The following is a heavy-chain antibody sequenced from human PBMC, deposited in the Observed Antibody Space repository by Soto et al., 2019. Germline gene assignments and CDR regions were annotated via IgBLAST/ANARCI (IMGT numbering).Heavy chain of an antibody. CDR1: GFTVTDIY. CDR2: IYNEFT. V-gene: IGHV3-66*01. J-gene: IGHJ3*02. D-gene: IGHD2-15*01. Sequence: EVQLVESGGGLVQPGGSLRLSCVASGFTVTDIYMNWVRQAPGKGLEWVSVIYNEFTDYADSVRGRFSISTDSSKNALYLQMNSLRAEDSAVYYCVREPRYCSGGSCSIMGDAFDIWGQGTMVTASS. CDR3: VREPRYCSGGSCSIMGDAFDI.